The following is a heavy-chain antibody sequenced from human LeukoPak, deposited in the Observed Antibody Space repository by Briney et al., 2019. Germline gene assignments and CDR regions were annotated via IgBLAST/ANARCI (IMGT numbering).Heavy chain of an antibody. CDR2: SNPSGDST. D-gene: IGHD1-1*01. Sequence: ASVKVSCKASGYTFTNYYIHWVRQAPGHGLEWLGISNPSGDSTNYAQKFQGRVTMTRDTSTSTVYMDLSSLRSEDTAVYYCARWTTTFLDYWGQGTLVTVSS. CDR3: ARWTTTFLDY. J-gene: IGHJ4*02. CDR1: GYTFTNYY. V-gene: IGHV1-46*01.